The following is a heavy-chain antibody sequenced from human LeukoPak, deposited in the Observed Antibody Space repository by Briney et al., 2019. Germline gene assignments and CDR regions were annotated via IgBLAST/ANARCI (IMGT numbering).Heavy chain of an antibody. J-gene: IGHJ4*02. CDR3: AKDHWELPYYFDY. D-gene: IGHD1-26*01. V-gene: IGHV3-23*01. Sequence: QTGGSLRLSCAASGFTFSSYSMNWVRQAPGKGLEWVSAISGSGGSTYYADSVKGRFTISRDNSENTLYLQMNSLRAGDTAVYYCAKDHWELPYYFDYWGQGTLVTVSS. CDR2: ISGSGGST. CDR1: GFTFSSYS.